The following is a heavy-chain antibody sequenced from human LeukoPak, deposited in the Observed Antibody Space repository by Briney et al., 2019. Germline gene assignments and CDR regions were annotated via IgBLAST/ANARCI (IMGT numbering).Heavy chain of an antibody. CDR2: ISYDGSNK. CDR3: AKGRPYDSSGNFDY. Sequence: GGSLRLYCAASGFTFSSYGMHWVRQAPGKGVEWVAVISYDGSNKYYADSVKGRFTISRDNSKNTLYLQMNSLRAEDTAVYYCAKGRPYDSSGNFDYWGQGTLVTVSS. V-gene: IGHV3-30*18. J-gene: IGHJ4*02. D-gene: IGHD3-22*01. CDR1: GFTFSSYG.